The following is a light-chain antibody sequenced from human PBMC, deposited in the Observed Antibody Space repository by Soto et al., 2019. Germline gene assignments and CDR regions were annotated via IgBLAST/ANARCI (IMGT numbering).Light chain of an antibody. CDR2: GTS. V-gene: IGKV3D-15*01. CDR3: QQYNEWPRT. CDR1: QSLSGN. Sequence: EIIMVQSPATLSVSPGEGATLSCRASQSLSGNLAWYQQKPGQAPRLLISGTSTRARGIPARFSGGGSGTEFTLTISCLQSEDFAVYFCQQYNEWPRTFGGGTRVEIK. J-gene: IGKJ4*01.